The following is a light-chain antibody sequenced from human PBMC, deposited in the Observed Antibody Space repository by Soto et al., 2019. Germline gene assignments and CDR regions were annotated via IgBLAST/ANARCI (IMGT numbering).Light chain of an antibody. CDR2: RNN. V-gene: IGLV1-47*01. Sequence: QSVLTQPPSASGTPGQRVTISCSGSSSNIGSNYVYWYQQLPGTAPKLLIYRNNQRPSGVPDRFSGSRSGTSASLAISGLRSEDEADYYCAAWDDSLSGPWVFGGVPQLTVL. CDR3: AAWDDSLSGPWV. CDR1: SSNIGSNY. J-gene: IGLJ3*02.